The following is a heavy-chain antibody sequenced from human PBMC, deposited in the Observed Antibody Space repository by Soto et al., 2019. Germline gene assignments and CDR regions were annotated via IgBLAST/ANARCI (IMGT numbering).Heavy chain of an antibody. J-gene: IGHJ5*02. CDR3: ARDREAARPGWFDP. V-gene: IGHV1-18*04. CDR1: GYTFTTYG. CDR2: ISVYNGNT. Sequence: QVQLVQSGAEVKKPGASLKVSCKASGYTFTTYGLSWVRQAPGQGLEWMGWISVYNGNTHYARAFEGRVTMTSDTSTSTAYMELRSLRSDYTAVYYCARDREAARPGWFDPWGQGTLVTVSS. D-gene: IGHD6-6*01.